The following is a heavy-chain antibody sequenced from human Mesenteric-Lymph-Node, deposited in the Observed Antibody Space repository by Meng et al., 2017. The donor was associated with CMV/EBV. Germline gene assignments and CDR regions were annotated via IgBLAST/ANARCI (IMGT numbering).Heavy chain of an antibody. CDR2: VHYSGTT. CDR3: AKFSSTGAYYHGMDV. J-gene: IGHJ6*02. CDR1: GDSVNSGGYF. D-gene: IGHD1-1*01. Sequence: SETLSLTCTVSGDSVNSGGYFWSWIRQPPGKGLEWIGYVHYSGTTNYNPSLKSRVSMSLDTSKNQFSLKLSSVTAADTAVYYCAKFSSTGAYYHGMDVWGQGTTVTVSS. V-gene: IGHV4-61*08.